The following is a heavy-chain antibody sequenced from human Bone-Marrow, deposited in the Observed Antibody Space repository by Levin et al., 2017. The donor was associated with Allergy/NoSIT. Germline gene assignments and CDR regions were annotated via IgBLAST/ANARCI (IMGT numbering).Heavy chain of an antibody. CDR1: GFTFSSYA. V-gene: IGHV3-30-3*01. CDR2: ISYDGSNK. Sequence: GESLKISCAASGFTFSSYAMHWVRQAPGKGLEWVAVISYDGSNKYYADSVKGRFTISRDNSKNTLYLQMNSLRAEDTAVYYCARDWGRYSGYDEGDYWGQGTLVTVSS. CDR3: ARDWGRYSGYDEGDY. J-gene: IGHJ4*02. D-gene: IGHD5-12*01.